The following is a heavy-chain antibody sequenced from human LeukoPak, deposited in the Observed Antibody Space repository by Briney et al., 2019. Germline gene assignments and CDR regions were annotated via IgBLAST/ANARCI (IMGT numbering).Heavy chain of an antibody. D-gene: IGHD1-26*01. Sequence: SETLSLTCTVSGGSTSSYYWSWIRQPPGKGLEWIGYIYYSGSTNYNPSLKSRVTISVDTSKNQFSLKLSSVTAADTAVYYCARVARVGASYYFDYWGQGTLVTVSS. V-gene: IGHV4-59*01. CDR1: GGSTSSYY. J-gene: IGHJ4*02. CDR2: IYYSGST. CDR3: ARVARVGASYYFDY.